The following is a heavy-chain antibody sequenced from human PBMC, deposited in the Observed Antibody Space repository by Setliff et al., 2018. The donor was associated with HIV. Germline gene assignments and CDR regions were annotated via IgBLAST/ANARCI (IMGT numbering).Heavy chain of an antibody. CDR1: GGSISSSSYY. CDR3: ARGSCFNTGCLDS. D-gene: IGHD2-2*01. Sequence: SETLSLTCTVSGGSISSSSYYWGCSRQPPGKGLQFIGTVSYSGNNDSNPSLKSRVTVSVDTSMNQFSLNLNSVTATDTAVYYCARGSCFNTGCLDSWGQGALVTVSS. J-gene: IGHJ4*02. CDR2: VSYSGNN. V-gene: IGHV4-39*07.